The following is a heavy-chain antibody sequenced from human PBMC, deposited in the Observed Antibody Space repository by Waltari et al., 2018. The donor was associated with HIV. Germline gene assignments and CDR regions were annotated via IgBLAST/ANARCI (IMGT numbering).Heavy chain of an antibody. CDR2: ISGSGKIT. J-gene: IGHJ4*02. CDR1: GFTFSSYN. V-gene: IGHV3-48*01. D-gene: IGHD3-22*01. Sequence: DVQLGESGGRLVQPGGSLRLSCGVSGFTFSSYNMHWVRQAPGKWPEWVAHISGSGKITYIAYSVKGRVISSRCNGKNSRYLQMNSLRVEDTAVYYVAKGHRGGYEAVDFDYWGQRTRVTVS. CDR3: AKGHRGGYEAVDFDY.